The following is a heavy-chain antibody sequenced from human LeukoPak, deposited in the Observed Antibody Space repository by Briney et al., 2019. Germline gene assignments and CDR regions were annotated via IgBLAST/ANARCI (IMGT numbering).Heavy chain of an antibody. CDR1: GGTFSSYA. CDR3: ATDYSSSSPFDY. V-gene: IGHV1-69*13. Sequence: SVKVSCKASGGTFSSYAISWVRQAPGQGLEWMGGIIPIFGTANYAQKFQGRVTITADESTSTAYMELSSLRSEDTAVYYCATDYSSSSPFDYWGQGTLVTVSS. CDR2: IIPIFGTA. J-gene: IGHJ4*02. D-gene: IGHD6-6*01.